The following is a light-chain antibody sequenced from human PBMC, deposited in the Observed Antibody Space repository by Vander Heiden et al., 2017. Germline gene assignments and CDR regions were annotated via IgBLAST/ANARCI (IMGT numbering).Light chain of an antibody. J-gene: IGLJ2*01. CDR2: DDS. CDR1: NIGCKS. V-gene: IGLV3-21*03. CDR3: QVWDSSSDHVV. Sequence: SYVLTHPPSVSVAPGTTASITCGGNNIGCKSVHWYQQKPGQAPVLVGYDDSDRPSGIPERFSGSNSGNTATLTISRVEAGDEADYYCQVWDSSSDHVVFGGGTKLTVL.